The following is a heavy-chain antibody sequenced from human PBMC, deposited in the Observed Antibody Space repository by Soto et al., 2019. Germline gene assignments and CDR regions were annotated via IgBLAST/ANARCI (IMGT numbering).Heavy chain of an antibody. Sequence: QVQLVQSGAEVKTPGSSLKVSCKVSGSRFSNYVISWVRQAPGHGLAWLGRIIPIFNSTKYAKSFQGRVTITADKSTSTASLELSSMRSDDTAVYYCAREGRGKKSGYNGLVSLGYWGQGTLVTVSS. J-gene: IGHJ4*02. CDR3: AREGRGKKSGYNGLVSLGY. D-gene: IGHD2-2*02. CDR2: IIPIFNST. V-gene: IGHV1-69*06. CDR1: GSRFSNYV.